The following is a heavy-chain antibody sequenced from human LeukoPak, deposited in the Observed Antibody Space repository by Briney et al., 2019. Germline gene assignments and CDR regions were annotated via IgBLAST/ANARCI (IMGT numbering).Heavy chain of an antibody. CDR1: GYTLTELS. V-gene: IGHV1-24*01. D-gene: IGHD5-18*01. CDR2: FDPEDGET. Sequence: GASVKVSCKVSGYTLTELSMNWVRQAPGKGLEWMGGFDPEDGETIYAQKFQGRVTMTEDTSTDTAYMELSSLRSEDTAVYYCATDRKDTAMMGYWGQGTLVTVSS. J-gene: IGHJ4*02. CDR3: ATDRKDTAMMGY.